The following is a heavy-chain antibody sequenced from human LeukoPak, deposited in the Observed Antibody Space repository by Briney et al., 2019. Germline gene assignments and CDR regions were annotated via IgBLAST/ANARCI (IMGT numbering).Heavy chain of an antibody. Sequence: GESLKISCKGSGYSFTSYWIGGVREMRGKGLGWMGIIYHGDSDTRYSPSVQGHVTISADKSISTAYLQWSSLKASDTAMYYCARLRGPLRPAPDYWGQGTLVTVSS. V-gene: IGHV5-51*01. CDR3: ARLRGPLRPAPDY. D-gene: IGHD5/OR15-5a*01. CDR1: GYSFTSYW. CDR2: IYHGDSDT. J-gene: IGHJ4*02.